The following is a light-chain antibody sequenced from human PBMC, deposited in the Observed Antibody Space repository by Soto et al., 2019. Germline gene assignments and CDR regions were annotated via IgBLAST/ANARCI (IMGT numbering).Light chain of an antibody. CDR1: SSNIGNNY. J-gene: IGLJ2*01. CDR2: ENN. Sequence: QAVVTQPPSVSAAPGQKVTISCSGSSSNIGNNYVSWYQHVPGTAPKLLTYENNKRPSEIPDRFSGSKSGTSATLGITGLQTGDEADYYCGTWDSSLSAGVFGGGTKLTVL. V-gene: IGLV1-51*01. CDR3: GTWDSSLSAGV.